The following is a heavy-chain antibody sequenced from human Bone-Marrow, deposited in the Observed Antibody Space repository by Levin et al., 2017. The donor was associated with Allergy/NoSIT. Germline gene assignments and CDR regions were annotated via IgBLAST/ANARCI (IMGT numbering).Heavy chain of an antibody. V-gene: IGHV3-30*18. CDR3: AKEDYYDSTPLDY. D-gene: IGHD3-22*01. CDR1: GFTFSSHG. J-gene: IGHJ4*02. Sequence: GGSLRLSCAASGFTFSSHGMHWVRQAPGKGLEWVAVISYDGSNKYYADSVKGRFTISRDNSKNTLYLQMNSLRAEDTAVYYCAKEDYYDSTPLDYWGQGTLVTVSS. CDR2: ISYDGSNK.